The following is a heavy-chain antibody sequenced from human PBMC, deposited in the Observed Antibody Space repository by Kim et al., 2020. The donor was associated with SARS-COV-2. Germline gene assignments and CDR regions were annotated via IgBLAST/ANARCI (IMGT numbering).Heavy chain of an antibody. Sequence: TTSADSVKGRFTVARDNAKNTLYLRMNSLRGEDTAVYYCARESLWFGELLLWGQGTLVTVTT. V-gene: IGHV3-74*01. D-gene: IGHD3-10*01. CDR3: ARESLWFGELLL. J-gene: IGHJ1*01. CDR2: T.